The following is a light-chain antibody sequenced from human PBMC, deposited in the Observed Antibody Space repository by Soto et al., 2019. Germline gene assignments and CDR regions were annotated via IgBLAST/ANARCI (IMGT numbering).Light chain of an antibody. Sequence: QSVLTQPPSASGTPGQRVTISCSGSSSNIGSNYVYWYQQLPGTAPKLLIYRNNQRPSGVPDRFSGSKSGTSASLAISGLRSEDEADYYCSAWDVSLGGYYVFGTGTKVTVL. CDR2: RNN. V-gene: IGLV1-47*01. CDR1: SSNIGSNY. CDR3: SAWDVSLGGYYV. J-gene: IGLJ1*01.